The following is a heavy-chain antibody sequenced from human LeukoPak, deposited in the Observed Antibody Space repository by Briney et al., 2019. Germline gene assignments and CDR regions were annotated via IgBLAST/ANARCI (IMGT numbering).Heavy chain of an antibody. J-gene: IGHJ5*02. Sequence: SETLSLTCAVYGGSFSGYYWSWIRQPPGKGLEWIGEINHSGSTNYNPSLKSRVTMSVDTSKNQFSLKLSSVTAADTAVYYCARGLYRGYYDSSGYYYVWFDPWGQGTLVTVSS. D-gene: IGHD3-22*01. CDR3: ARGLYRGYYDSSGYYYVWFDP. CDR2: INHSGST. V-gene: IGHV4-34*01. CDR1: GGSFSGYY.